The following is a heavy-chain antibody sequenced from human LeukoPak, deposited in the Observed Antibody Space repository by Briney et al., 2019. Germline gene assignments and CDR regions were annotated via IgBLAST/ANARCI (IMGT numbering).Heavy chain of an antibody. D-gene: IGHD3-9*01. V-gene: IGHV1-18*01. CDR3: ARGHFDWSAELNY. CDR2: ISAYHGNT. CDR1: GYTFTNNG. Sequence: GASVKVSCKASGYTFTNNGITWVRQAPGQGLEWLGWISAYHGNTDYAQKLQDRVTMSRDTSTSTAYMELRSLRSDDTAVYYCARGHFDWSAELNYWGQGTLVTVSS. J-gene: IGHJ4*02.